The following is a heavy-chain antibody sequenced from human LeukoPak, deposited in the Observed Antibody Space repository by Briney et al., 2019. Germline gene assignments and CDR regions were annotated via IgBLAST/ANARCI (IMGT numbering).Heavy chain of an antibody. D-gene: IGHD2-2*02. CDR2: INPNSGGT. CDR1: RYTFTGYY. V-gene: IGHV1-2*04. J-gene: IGHJ3*02. Sequence: ASVKVSCKASRYTFTGYYMHWVRQAPGQGLEWMGWINPNSGGTNYAQKFQGWVTMTRDTSISTAYMGLSRLRSDDTAVYFCARATVVAGYCTTTRCYKPFDIWGQGTMVTVSS. CDR3: ARATVVAGYCTTTRCYKPFDI.